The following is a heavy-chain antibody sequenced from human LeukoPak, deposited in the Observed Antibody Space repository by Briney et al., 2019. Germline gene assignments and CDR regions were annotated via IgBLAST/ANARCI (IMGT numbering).Heavy chain of an antibody. Sequence: SETLSLTCAVYGGSFSGYYWSWIRQPPVKGLEWIGEINHSGSTNYNPSLKSRVTISVDTSKNQFSLKLSSVTAADTAVYYCARGFGRTADHSNSGHYWGQGTLVTVSS. D-gene: IGHD4-11*01. V-gene: IGHV4-34*01. CDR2: INHSGST. CDR1: GGSFSGYY. CDR3: ARGFGRTADHSNSGHY. J-gene: IGHJ4*02.